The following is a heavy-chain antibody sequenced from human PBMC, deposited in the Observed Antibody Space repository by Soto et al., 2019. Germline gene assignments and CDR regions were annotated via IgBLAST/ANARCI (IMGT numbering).Heavy chain of an antibody. J-gene: IGHJ4*02. D-gene: IGHD4-17*01. CDR1: GFTFSDYY. CDR2: ISSSGTTI. V-gene: IGHV3-11*01. Sequence: QVQLVESGGGLVKPGGSLRLSCAASGFTFSDYYMTWIRQAPGKGLEWVSYISSSGTTIYYADSVKGRFTISRDNAKNSLYLQMNSLRADDTAVYYCARDRGPGDYKSIDCWGEGTLVSVSS. CDR3: ARDRGPGDYKSIDC.